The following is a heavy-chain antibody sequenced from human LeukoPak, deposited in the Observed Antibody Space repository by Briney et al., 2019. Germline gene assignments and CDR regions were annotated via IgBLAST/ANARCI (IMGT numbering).Heavy chain of an antibody. V-gene: IGHV3-23*01. CDR3: AKTGRRDSSGYYYVSYYYYYMDV. CDR2: ISGSGGNT. Sequence: GGSLRLSCAASGFTVSSYGMTWVRQAPGKGPEWVSLISGSGGNTYYADSVKGRFTISRDNSKNTLYLQMNSLRAEDTAVYYCAKTGRRDSSGYYYVSYYYYYMDVWGKGTTVTVSS. J-gene: IGHJ6*03. D-gene: IGHD3-22*01. CDR1: GFTVSSYG.